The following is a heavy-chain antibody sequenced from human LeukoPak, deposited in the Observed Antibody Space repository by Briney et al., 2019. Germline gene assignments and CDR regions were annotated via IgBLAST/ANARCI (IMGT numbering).Heavy chain of an antibody. Sequence: PGGSLRFSCVVPGFDLSAYAMSWVRQAPGKGLEWVSGFKKRGYDTDYADSVKGRFTISRDNSQNTVYLQMTSLRSEDTAMYFCAKVYQSGWSYFDYWGQGALVTVSS. D-gene: IGHD6-19*01. CDR1: GFDLSAYA. J-gene: IGHJ4*02. CDR2: FKKRGYDT. CDR3: AKVYQSGWSYFDY. V-gene: IGHV3-23*01.